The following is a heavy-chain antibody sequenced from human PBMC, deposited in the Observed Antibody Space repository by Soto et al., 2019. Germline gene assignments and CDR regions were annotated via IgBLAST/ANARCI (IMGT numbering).Heavy chain of an antibody. V-gene: IGHV1-3*01. CDR2: INAGNGNT. D-gene: IGHD3-10*01. Sequence: QVQLVQSGAEVKKPGASVKVSCKASGYTFTTYAIHWVRQAPGQRLEWMGWINAGNGNTKFSQKFQGRVTITMDTSASTDYMELSSLRSEDTAVYYCAREAPYLGSGIYGDGMDVWGQGTTVTVSS. CDR1: GYTFTTYA. CDR3: AREAPYLGSGIYGDGMDV. J-gene: IGHJ6*02.